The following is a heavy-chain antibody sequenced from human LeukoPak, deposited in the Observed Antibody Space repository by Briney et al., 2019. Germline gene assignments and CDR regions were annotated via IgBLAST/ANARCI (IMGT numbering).Heavy chain of an antibody. CDR2: IKQDGSEK. V-gene: IGHV3-7*01. D-gene: IGHD3-3*01. CDR3: ARDVLRFLEWLSFPHYYYYGMDV. J-gene: IGHJ6*02. CDR1: GFTFSSYW. Sequence: GGSLRLSWAASGFTFSSYWISWVRQAPGKGLEWVANIKQDGSEKYYVDSVKGRFTISRDNAKNSLYLQMNSLRAEDTAVYYCARDVLRFLEWLSFPHYYYYGMDVWGQGTTVTVSS.